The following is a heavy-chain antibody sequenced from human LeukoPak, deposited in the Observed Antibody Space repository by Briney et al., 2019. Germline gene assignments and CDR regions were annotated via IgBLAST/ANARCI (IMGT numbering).Heavy chain of an antibody. CDR1: GYTFTSYH. D-gene: IGHD2-2*02. J-gene: IGHJ6*03. V-gene: IGHV1-46*01. CDR3: ARVAAEVVGVPGPIGFGWLRRDYYYMDV. Sequence: ASVKVSCKASGYTFTSYHMHWVRQAPGQGLEWMGIINPSGGTTNYAQKFRGRVTMTRDMSTSTVYMELSSLRSEDTAVYYCARVAAEVVGVPGPIGFGWLRRDYYYMDVWGKGTTVTVSS. CDR2: INPSGGTT.